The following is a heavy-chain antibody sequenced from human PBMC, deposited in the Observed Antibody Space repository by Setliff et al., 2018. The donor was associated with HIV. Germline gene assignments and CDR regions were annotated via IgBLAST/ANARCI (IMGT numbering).Heavy chain of an antibody. CDR2: MYDSGTT. D-gene: IGHD3-16*01. CDR3: ARHQKVSFMSDH. V-gene: IGHV4-38-2*02. J-gene: IGHJ4*02. Sequence: LSLTCIVSGYSVSSGYYWGWIRQPPGKGLQWIGAMYDSGTTYYNPSLKSRVTMSVDASRNRFSLKLSSVTAADTAIYYCARHQKVSFMSDHWGQGMLVTVSS. CDR1: GYSVSSGYY.